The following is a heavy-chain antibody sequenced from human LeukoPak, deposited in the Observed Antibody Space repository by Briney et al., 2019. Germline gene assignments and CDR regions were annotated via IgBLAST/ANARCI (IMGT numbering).Heavy chain of an antibody. D-gene: IGHD3-22*01. CDR3: TTITMIVVF. J-gene: IGHJ4*02. Sequence: GGSPRLSWAASGFTFINAWTRSVRQDPGKGLEWVERIKSKTDGGTTYYAAPVKGRFTISRDDSKNTLYLQMNSLKTEDTAVYYCTTITMIVVFWGQGTLVTVSS. V-gene: IGHV3-15*01. CDR2: IKSKTDGGTT. CDR1: GFTFINAW.